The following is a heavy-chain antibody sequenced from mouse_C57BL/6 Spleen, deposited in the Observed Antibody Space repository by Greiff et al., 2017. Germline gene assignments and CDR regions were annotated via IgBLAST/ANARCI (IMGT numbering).Heavy chain of an antibody. CDR1: GYAFSSSW. CDR2: IYPGDGDT. CDR3: ARRSRGDGWYFDV. J-gene: IGHJ1*03. D-gene: IGHD1-1*01. Sequence: QVQLQQSGPELVKPGASVKISCKASGYAFSSSWMNWVKQRPGKGLEWIGRIYPGDGDTNYNGKFKGKATLTADKSSSTAYMQLSSLTSEDSAVYFCARRSRGDGWYFDVWGTGTTVTVSS. V-gene: IGHV1-82*01.